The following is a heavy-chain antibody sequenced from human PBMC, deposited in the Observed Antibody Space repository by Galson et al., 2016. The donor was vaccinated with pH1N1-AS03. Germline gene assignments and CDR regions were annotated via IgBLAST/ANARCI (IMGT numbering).Heavy chain of an antibody. V-gene: IGHV1-2*02. CDR2: INTYTGRT. J-gene: IGHJ4*03. Sequence: SVKVSCKASGYAFTTYYIHWVRQAPGQGLEWMGFINTYTGRTRYAQKFQRRVTMTRDTSITTAFMELTGLASDDSASYFCARVEGIASTPSDWGQGTLVTVS. D-gene: IGHD6-13*01. CDR1: GYAFTTYY. CDR3: ARVEGIASTPSD.